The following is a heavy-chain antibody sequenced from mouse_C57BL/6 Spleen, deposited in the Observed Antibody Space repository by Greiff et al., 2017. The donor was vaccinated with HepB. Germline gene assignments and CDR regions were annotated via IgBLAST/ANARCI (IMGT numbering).Heavy chain of an antibody. V-gene: IGHV1-82*01. D-gene: IGHD2-3*01. CDR3: ASGGYDGYYPYAMDY. CDR2: IYPGDGDT. CDR1: GYAFSSSW. J-gene: IGHJ4*01. Sequence: VQRVESGPELVKPGASVKISCKASGYAFSSSWMNWVKQRPGKGLEWIGRIYPGDGDTNYNGKFKGKATLTADKSSSTAYMQLSSLTSEDSAVYFCASGGYDGYYPYAMDYWGQGTSVTVSS.